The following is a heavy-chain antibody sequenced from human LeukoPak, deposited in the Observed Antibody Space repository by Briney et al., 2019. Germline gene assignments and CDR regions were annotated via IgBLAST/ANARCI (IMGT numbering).Heavy chain of an antibody. Sequence: GGSLRLSCAAPGFTFSSYAMSWVRQAPGKGLEWVSAISGSGGSTYYADSVKGRFTISRDNSKNTLYLQMNSLRAEDTAVYYCAKDGDSSESYFDYWGQGTLVTVSS. J-gene: IGHJ4*02. CDR1: GFTFSSYA. CDR3: AKDGDSSESYFDY. V-gene: IGHV3-23*01. CDR2: ISGSGGST. D-gene: IGHD2-21*02.